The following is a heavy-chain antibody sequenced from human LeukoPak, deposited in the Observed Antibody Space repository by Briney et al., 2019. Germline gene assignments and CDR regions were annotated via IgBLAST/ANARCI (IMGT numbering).Heavy chain of an antibody. CDR2: IYTDGSST. J-gene: IGHJ6*03. CDR1: GFTFSNYW. CDR3: ARGSASGASNYYYYMDV. Sequence: GGSLRLSCAASGFTFSNYWMHWVRQAPGKGLVWVSRIYTDGSSTTYVDSVKGRFTISRDNARNALYLQMNSLRAEDTAVYYCARGSASGASNYYYYMDVWGKGTTVTVSS. V-gene: IGHV3-74*01. D-gene: IGHD2-21*01.